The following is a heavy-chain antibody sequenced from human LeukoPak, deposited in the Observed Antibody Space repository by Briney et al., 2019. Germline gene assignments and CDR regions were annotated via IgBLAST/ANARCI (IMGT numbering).Heavy chain of an antibody. V-gene: IGHV3-30-3*01. CDR1: GFTFSSYA. Sequence: PGRSLRLSCAASGFTFSSYAMHWVRQAPGKGLEWVAVISYDGSNKYYADSVKGRFTISRDNSKNTPYLQMNSLRAEDTAVYYCARDFYGSGSYPAYWGQGTLVTVSS. D-gene: IGHD3-10*01. J-gene: IGHJ4*02. CDR2: ISYDGSNK. CDR3: ARDFYGSGSYPAY.